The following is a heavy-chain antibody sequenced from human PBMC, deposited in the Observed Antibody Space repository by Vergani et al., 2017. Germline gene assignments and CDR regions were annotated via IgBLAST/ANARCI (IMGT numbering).Heavy chain of an antibody. CDR3: AKGEPTYCYDSSGSSNWFDP. CDR2: ISGSGGST. J-gene: IGHJ5*02. CDR1: GFTFSSYA. V-gene: IGHV3-23*01. Sequence: EVQLLESGGGLVQPGGSLRLSCAASGFTFSSYAMSWVRQAPEKGLEWVSTISGSGGSTYYADSVKGRFTISRDNFKNTLYLQMNSLRAEDTAVYYCAKGEPTYCYDSSGSSNWFDPWGQGTLDTVSS. D-gene: IGHD3-22*01.